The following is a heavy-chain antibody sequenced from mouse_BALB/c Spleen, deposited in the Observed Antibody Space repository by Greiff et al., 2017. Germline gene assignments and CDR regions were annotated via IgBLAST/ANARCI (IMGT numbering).Heavy chain of an antibody. J-gene: IGHJ4*01. D-gene: IGHD2-1*01. CDR3: ARHRGGNYDAMDY. CDR1: GFAFSSYD. V-gene: IGHV5-12-1*01. CDR2: ISSGGGST. Sequence: EVKLEESGGGLVKPGGSLKLSCAASGFAFSSYDMSWVRQTPEKRLEWVAYISSGGGSTYYPDTVKGRFTISRDNAKNTLYLQMSSLKSEDTAMYYCARHRGGNYDAMDYWGQGTSVTVSS.